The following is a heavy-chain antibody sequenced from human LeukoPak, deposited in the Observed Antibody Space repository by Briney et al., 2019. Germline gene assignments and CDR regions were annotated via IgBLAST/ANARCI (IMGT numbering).Heavy chain of an antibody. V-gene: IGHV4-59*05. CDR3: ARHCSSTSCYTWRGFDP. J-gene: IGHJ5*02. Sequence: KASETLSLTCTVSGGSISSYYWSWIRQPPGKGLEWIGGIHYSGSTYYNPSLKSRVTISVDTSKDQFSLKLSSVTAADTAVYYCARHCSSTSCYTWRGFDPWGQGTLVTVSS. CDR2: IHYSGST. CDR1: GGSISSYY. D-gene: IGHD2-2*02.